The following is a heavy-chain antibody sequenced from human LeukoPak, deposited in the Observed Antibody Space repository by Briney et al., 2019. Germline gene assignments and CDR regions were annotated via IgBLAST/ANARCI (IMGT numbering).Heavy chain of an antibody. D-gene: IGHD6-6*01. CDR1: GYTFTSYG. V-gene: IGHV1-18*01. CDR2: ISAYNGNT. Sequence: ASVKVSCKASGYTFTSYGISWVRQAPGQGLEWMGWISAYNGNTNYAQKLQGRVTMTTDTSTSTAYMELRSLRSDDTAVYYCAREPYSSSSVSFDPWGQGTLVTVSS. J-gene: IGHJ5*02. CDR3: AREPYSSSSVSFDP.